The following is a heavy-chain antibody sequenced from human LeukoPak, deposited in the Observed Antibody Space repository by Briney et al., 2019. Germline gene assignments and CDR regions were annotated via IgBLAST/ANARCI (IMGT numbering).Heavy chain of an antibody. CDR3: ARGAYYYDSSGHDY. CDR2: IYHSGST. CDR1: GYSISSGYY. V-gene: IGHV4-38-2*02. J-gene: IGHJ4*02. Sequence: SETLSLTCTVSGYSISSGYYWGWIRQPPGKGLEWIGSIYHSGSTYYNPSLKSRVTISVDTSKNQFSLKLSSVTAADTAVYYCARGAYYYDSSGHDYWGQGTLVTVSS. D-gene: IGHD3-22*01.